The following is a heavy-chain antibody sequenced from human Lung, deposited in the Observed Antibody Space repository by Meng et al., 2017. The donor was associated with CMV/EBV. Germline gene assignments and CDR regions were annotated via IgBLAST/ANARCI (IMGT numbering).Heavy chain of an antibody. V-gene: IGHV4-34*01. CDR3: ASDYGGNSALY. CDR1: GGSFSGYY. J-gene: IGHJ4*02. Sequence: SXTXSLTCAVYGGSFSGYYWSWIRQPPGKGLEWIGEINHSGSTNYNPSLKSRVTISVDTSKNQFSLKLSSVTAADTAVYYCASDYGGNSALYWRQGTLVTVSS. D-gene: IGHD4-23*01. CDR2: INHSGST.